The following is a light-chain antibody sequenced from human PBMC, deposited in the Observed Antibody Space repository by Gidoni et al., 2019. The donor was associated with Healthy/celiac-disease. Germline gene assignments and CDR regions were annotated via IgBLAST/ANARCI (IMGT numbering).Light chain of an antibody. V-gene: IGKV1-39*01. CDR2: AAS. CDR3: QQSYSTPWT. J-gene: IGKJ1*01. Sequence: IQLTQSPSYLSASLGDRVTITCRASQSISSYLNWYQQKAGKAPKLLIYAASSLQSGVPSRLSGSGSGTDFTLTSSSLQPEDFATYYCQQSYSTPWTFGQGTKVEIK. CDR1: QSISSY.